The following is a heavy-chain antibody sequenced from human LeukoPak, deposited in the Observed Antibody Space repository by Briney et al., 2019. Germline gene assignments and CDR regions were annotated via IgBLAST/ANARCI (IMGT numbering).Heavy chain of an antibody. CDR2: MNPNSGNT. D-gene: IGHD3-3*01. V-gene: IGHV1-8*03. CDR3: ARGQTYYDFWSGYSLDAFDI. Sequence: ASVKVSCKASGGTFSSYAISWVRQAPGQGLEWMGWMNPNSGNTGYAQKFQGRVTITRNTSISTAYMELSSLRSEDTAVYYRARGQTYYDFWSGYSLDAFDIWGQGTMVTVSS. CDR1: GGTFSSYA. J-gene: IGHJ3*02.